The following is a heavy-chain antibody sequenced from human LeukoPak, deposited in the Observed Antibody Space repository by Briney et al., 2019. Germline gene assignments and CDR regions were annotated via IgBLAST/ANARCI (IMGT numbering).Heavy chain of an antibody. D-gene: IGHD6-13*01. J-gene: IGHJ5*02. CDR2: ITPTTGGA. Sequence: ASVKVSCKASGYTFSRYYFHWVRQAPGQGLDWMGIITPTTGGANYAQKFQGRVAMTRDTSTSTVYMELSSLTSGDMAVYYCATSDSTTGNWFDPWGQGTRVSVSS. V-gene: IGHV1-46*01. CDR1: GYTFSRYY. CDR3: ATSDSTTGNWFDP.